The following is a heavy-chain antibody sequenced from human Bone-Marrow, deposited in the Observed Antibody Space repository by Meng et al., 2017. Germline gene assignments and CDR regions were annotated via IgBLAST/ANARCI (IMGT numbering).Heavy chain of an antibody. CDR1: GYTFTSYG. Sequence: QVLRVESRTEVTKPGDAVKCSLKAFGYTFTSYGISWWRQAPGQGLEWMGWISAYNGNTNYAQKLQGRVTMTTDTSTSTAYMELRSLRSDDTAVYYCARDLGGDDWGQGTLVTVSS. J-gene: IGHJ4*02. D-gene: IGHD3-10*01. CDR2: ISAYNGNT. V-gene: IGHV1-18*01. CDR3: ARDLGGDD.